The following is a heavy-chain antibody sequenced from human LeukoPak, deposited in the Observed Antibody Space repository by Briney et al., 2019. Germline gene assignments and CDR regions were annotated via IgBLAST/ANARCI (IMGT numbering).Heavy chain of an antibody. CDR1: GGSTSSYY. CDR2: IYYSGST. CDR3: ARDNDY. J-gene: IGHJ4*02. Sequence: PSETLSLTCTVSGGSTSSYYWSWIRQPPGKGLEWIGYIYYSGSTNYNPSLKSRVTISVDTSKNQFSLKLSSVTAADTAVYYCARDNDYWGQGTLVTVSS. V-gene: IGHV4-59*01.